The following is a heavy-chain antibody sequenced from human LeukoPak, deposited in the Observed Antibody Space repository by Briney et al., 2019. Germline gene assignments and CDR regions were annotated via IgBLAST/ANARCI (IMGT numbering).Heavy chain of an antibody. J-gene: IGHJ4*02. CDR2: IYPGDSDT. D-gene: IGHD2-2*01. CDR3: ARGYCSSTSCYRFDY. CDR1: GYNFITYW. V-gene: IGHV5-51*01. Sequence: GESLKISCKGSGYNFITYWIGWVRQTPGKGLEWMGIIYPGDSDTRYSPSFHGQVTISADKSISTAYMQWSSLKASDTAMYYCARGYCSSTSCYRFDYWGQGTLVTVSS.